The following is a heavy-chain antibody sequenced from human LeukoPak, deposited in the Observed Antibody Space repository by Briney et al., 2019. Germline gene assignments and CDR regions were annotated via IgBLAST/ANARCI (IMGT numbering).Heavy chain of an antibody. CDR1: GGSIGIDDYY. V-gene: IGHV4-30-2*01. Sequence: PSETLSLTCTVSGGSIGIDDYYWTWIRQPPGKGLEWIGYIYHRGTTYYNPSLESRVTISVDRSKNQFSLKLSSVTAADTAMFYCARGRATRDLFDYWGQGTLVTVSS. J-gene: IGHJ4*02. CDR2: IYHRGTT. CDR3: ARGRATRDLFDY.